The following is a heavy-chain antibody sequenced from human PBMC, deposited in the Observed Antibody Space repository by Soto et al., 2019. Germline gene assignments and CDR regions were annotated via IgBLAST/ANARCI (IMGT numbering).Heavy chain of an antibody. Sequence: EVQLVEFGGGLVQPCRSLRLSCAASGFNFDDYAMHWVRQAPGKGLEWVSGIDWNSGSIRYADSVKGRFTISRDNAKNSLYLQMHSLRAEDTALYYCAKESPYTQYSFDYWGQVTLVTVSS. V-gene: IGHV3-9*01. CDR1: GFNFDDYA. CDR2: IDWNSGSI. J-gene: IGHJ4*02. D-gene: IGHD2-2*02. CDR3: AKESPYTQYSFDY.